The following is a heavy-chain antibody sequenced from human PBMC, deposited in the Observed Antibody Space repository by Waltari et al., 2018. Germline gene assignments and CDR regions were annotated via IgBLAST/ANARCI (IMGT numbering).Heavy chain of an antibody. J-gene: IGHJ4*02. CDR1: GGSISSYY. V-gene: IGHV4-59*01. D-gene: IGHD3-10*01. CDR2: IYYSGST. Sequence: QVQLQESGPGLVKPSETLSLTCTVSGGSISSYYWSWIRQPPGKGLEWIGYIYYSGSTNYNPSLKSRVTISVDTSKNQFSLKLSSVTAADTAVYYCARGRKWFAGDFDYWGQGTLVTVSS. CDR3: ARGRKWFAGDFDY.